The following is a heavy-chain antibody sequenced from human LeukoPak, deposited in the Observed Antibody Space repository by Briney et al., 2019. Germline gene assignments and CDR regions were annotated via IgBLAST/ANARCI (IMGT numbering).Heavy chain of an antibody. D-gene: IGHD2-15*01. CDR1: GGSISSYY. J-gene: IGHJ3*02. V-gene: IGHV4-4*07. CDR3: CSYGLDAFDI. Sequence: PSETLSLTCTVSGGSISSYYWSWIRQPAGKGLERIGRIYASGNTNYNPSLKSRVTMSVDTSKNQFSLKLSSVTAADTAVYYCCSYGLDAFDIWGQGTMVTVSS. CDR2: IYASGNT.